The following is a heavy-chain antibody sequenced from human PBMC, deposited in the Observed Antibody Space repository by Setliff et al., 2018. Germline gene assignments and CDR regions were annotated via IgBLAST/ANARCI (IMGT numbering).Heavy chain of an antibody. V-gene: IGHV4-61*10. J-gene: IGHJ6*02. CDR1: GGSVGSGSYY. CDR3: ARDQWVRSPPLSFSYGMDV. D-gene: IGHD2-8*01. CDR2: IQSTGNT. Sequence: PSETLSLTCIVSGGSVGSGSYYWSWIRQPAGKGLEWIGLIQSTGNTNYNPSLQSRVTISLDTSKNQLSLTLTSVTATDTAVYYCARDQWVRSPPLSFSYGMDVWGLGTTVTVSS.